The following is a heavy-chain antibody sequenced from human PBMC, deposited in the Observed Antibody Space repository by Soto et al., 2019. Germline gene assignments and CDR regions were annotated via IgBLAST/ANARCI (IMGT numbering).Heavy chain of an antibody. Sequence: EVQLVESGGGLVQPGGSLRLSCAASGFTFSTYWMSWVRQAPGKGLEWVANIKQDGSEKYYVDSVKGRFTISRDNAKNSQYLQMNSLTAEDTAVYYCARLSYYFSSMDVWGKGTTVTVSS. D-gene: IGHD1-26*01. CDR1: GFTFSTYW. CDR2: IKQDGSEK. CDR3: ARLSYYFSSMDV. J-gene: IGHJ6*03. V-gene: IGHV3-7*01.